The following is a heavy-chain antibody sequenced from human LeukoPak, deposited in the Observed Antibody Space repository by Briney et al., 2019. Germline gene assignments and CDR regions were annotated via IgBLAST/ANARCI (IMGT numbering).Heavy chain of an antibody. CDR1: GFTFSSFG. V-gene: IGHV3-30*18. CDR3: AKDHSSGWYFDY. Sequence: GRSLRLACAASGFTFSSFGTRWDRHPPGKGLEWVAVISYDGSNKYYADSGKGRFTISRDDSKGTLYLQMNSLRAEDTAVYYCAKDHSSGWYFDYWGQGTLVTVSS. CDR2: ISYDGSNK. J-gene: IGHJ4*02. D-gene: IGHD6-19*01.